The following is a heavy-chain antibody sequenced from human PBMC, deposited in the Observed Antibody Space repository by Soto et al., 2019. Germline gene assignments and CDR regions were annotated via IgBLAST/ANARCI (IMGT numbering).Heavy chain of an antibody. CDR3: ARQSIAAAGPFDY. J-gene: IGHJ4*02. D-gene: IGHD6-13*01. CDR2: IYYSGST. Sequence: PSETLSLTCTVSGGSISSSSYYWGWIRQPPGKGLEWIGSIYYSGSTYYNPSLKSRVTISVDTSKNQFSLKLSSVTAADTAVYYWARQSIAAAGPFDYWGQGTLVTVSS. CDR1: GGSISSSSYY. V-gene: IGHV4-39*01.